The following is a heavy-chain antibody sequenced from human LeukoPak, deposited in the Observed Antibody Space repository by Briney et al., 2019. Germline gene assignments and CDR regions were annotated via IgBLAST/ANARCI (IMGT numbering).Heavy chain of an antibody. CDR1: GGSINNYY. J-gene: IGHJ4*02. D-gene: IGHD6-19*01. CDR2: IYYSGST. Sequence: AWDPLSLPRTVSGGSINNYYRSWIRPPPGKGLEWVGCIYYSGSTNYNPSLKNRVTISVDTSKNQFSLKLSSVTAADTAVYYCARALAVAGLLYFDYWGQGTLVTVYS. CDR3: ARALAVAGLLYFDY. V-gene: IGHV4-59*07.